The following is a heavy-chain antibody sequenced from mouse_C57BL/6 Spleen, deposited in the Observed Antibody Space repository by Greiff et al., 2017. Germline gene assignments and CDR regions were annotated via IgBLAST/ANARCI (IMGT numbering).Heavy chain of an antibody. D-gene: IGHD1-1*01. CDR3: ARQAHYYGSSSYYFDY. V-gene: IGHV5-6*01. CDR1: GFTFSSYG. CDR2: ISSGGSYT. Sequence: EVKLQESGGDLVKPGGSLKLSCAASGFTFSSYGMSWVRQTPDKRLEWVATISSGGSYTYYPDSVKGRLTISRDNAKNTLYLQMSSLKAEDTAMYYCARQAHYYGSSSYYFDYWGQGTTLTVSS. J-gene: IGHJ2*01.